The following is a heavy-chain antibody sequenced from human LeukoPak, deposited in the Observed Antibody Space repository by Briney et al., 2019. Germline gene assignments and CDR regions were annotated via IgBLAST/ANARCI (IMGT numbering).Heavy chain of an antibody. D-gene: IGHD2-15*01. CDR1: GYSFHDFG. J-gene: IGHJ4*02. CDR2: ISTEIGNT. V-gene: IGHV1-18*04. Sequence: ASVKVSCKASGYSFHDFGISWVRQATGQGLEWMGWISTEIGNTNYAQRLQGRVTMTRDTSTSTVYMELTSLTSDDTAVYYCARDRYGYCGGGSCFLFDYWGQGTLVTVSS. CDR3: ARDRYGYCGGGSCFLFDY.